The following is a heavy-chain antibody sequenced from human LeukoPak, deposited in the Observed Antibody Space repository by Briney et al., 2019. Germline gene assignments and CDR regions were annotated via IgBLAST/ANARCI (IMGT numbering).Heavy chain of an antibody. CDR3: AKDEVLYDSSDYPDY. CDR2: IWYDGSNK. D-gene: IGHD3-22*01. Sequence: GRSLRLSCAASGFTFSSYGMHWVRQAPGKGLEWVAVIWYDGSNKYYADSVKGRFTISRDNSKNTLYLQMNSLRAEDTAVYYCAKDEVLYDSSDYPDYWGQGTLVTVSS. CDR1: GFTFSSYG. J-gene: IGHJ4*02. V-gene: IGHV3-33*06.